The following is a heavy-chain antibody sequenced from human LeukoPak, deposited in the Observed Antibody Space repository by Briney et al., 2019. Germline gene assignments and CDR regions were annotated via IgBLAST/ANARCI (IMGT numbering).Heavy chain of an antibody. V-gene: IGHV4-59*01. CDR3: ARDYYGSGSPDLGYYYYGMDV. Sequence: SETLSLTCTDSGGSISSYYWSWIRQPPGKGLEWIGYIYYSGGTNYNPSLKSRFTISVDTSNNQFSLKLSSVTAADTAVYYCARDYYGSGSPDLGYYYYGMDVWGQGTTVTVSS. CDR2: IYYSGGT. CDR1: GGSISSYY. D-gene: IGHD3-10*01. J-gene: IGHJ6*02.